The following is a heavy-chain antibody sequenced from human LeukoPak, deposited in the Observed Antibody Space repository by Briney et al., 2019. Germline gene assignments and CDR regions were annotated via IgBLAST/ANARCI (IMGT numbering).Heavy chain of an antibody. CDR2: INPSGGST. V-gene: IGHV1-46*01. Sequence: ASVTVSFKASGYTFTSYYMHWVRQAPGQGLEWMGIINPSGGSTSYAQKFQGRVTMARDTSTSTVYMELSSLRSEDTAVYYCARGRRLDYYDILTGYYSYWGQGTLVTVSS. CDR3: ARGRRLDYYDILTGYYSY. J-gene: IGHJ4*02. CDR1: GYTFTSYY. D-gene: IGHD3-9*01.